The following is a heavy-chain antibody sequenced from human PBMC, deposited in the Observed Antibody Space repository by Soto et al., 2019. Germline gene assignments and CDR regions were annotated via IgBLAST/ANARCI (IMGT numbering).Heavy chain of an antibody. Sequence: ASVKVCCKASGDTLIDYYMHWVRQAPGQGFEWMGRISPKSGGTNYAQKFPGRVTMTWDTSINTAYMELSSLISQDTAVYYCARPPGYISDWYYFDLWGQGTLVTVSS. CDR3: ARPPGYISDWYYFDL. J-gene: IGHJ4*02. V-gene: IGHV1-2*02. D-gene: IGHD6-19*01. CDR2: ISPKSGGT. CDR1: GDTLIDYY.